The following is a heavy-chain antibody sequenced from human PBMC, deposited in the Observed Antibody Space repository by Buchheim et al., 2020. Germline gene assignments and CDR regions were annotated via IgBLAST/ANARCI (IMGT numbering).Heavy chain of an antibody. CDR2: INPSGGST. Sequence: QVQLVQSGAEVKKPGASVKVSCKASGYTFTSYYMHWVRQAPGQGLEWMGIINPSGGSTSYAQKFQGRVTMTRDTPTSTVYMELSSLRSEDTAVYYCARDGVVVVAAYYYYYGMDVWGQGTT. CDR1: GYTFTSYY. V-gene: IGHV1-46*01. CDR3: ARDGVVVVAAYYYYYGMDV. D-gene: IGHD2-15*01. J-gene: IGHJ6*02.